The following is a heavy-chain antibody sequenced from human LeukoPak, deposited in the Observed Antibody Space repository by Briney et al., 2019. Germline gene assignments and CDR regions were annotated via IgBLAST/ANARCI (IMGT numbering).Heavy chain of an antibody. J-gene: IGHJ3*01. Sequence: GGSLRLSCAASGFTFSSYAMHWVRQAPGKGLEWVAVISYDGSNKYYADSVKGRFTISRDYAKNSLYLQMNSLRAEDTAVYYCARGTQGIAGHQGVFDFWGQGTMVTVSS. V-gene: IGHV3-30-3*01. CDR1: GFTFSSYA. D-gene: IGHD1-26*01. CDR3: ARGTQGIAGHQGVFDF. CDR2: ISYDGSNK.